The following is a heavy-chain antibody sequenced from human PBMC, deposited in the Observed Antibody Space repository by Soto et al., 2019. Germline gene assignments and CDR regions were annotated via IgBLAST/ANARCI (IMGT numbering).Heavy chain of an antibody. CDR2: IIPIFGTA. Sequence: QVQLVQSGAEVKKPGSSVKVSCKASGGTFSSYAISWVRQAPGQGLEWMGGIIPIFGTANYAQKFQGRVTITADKSTSTAYMELSSLRSEDTAVYYCARDQVGRGYSYGYRVGEPRFNGMDVWGQGTTVTVSS. V-gene: IGHV1-69*06. D-gene: IGHD5-18*01. CDR1: GGTFSSYA. J-gene: IGHJ6*02. CDR3: ARDQVGRGYSYGYRVGEPRFNGMDV.